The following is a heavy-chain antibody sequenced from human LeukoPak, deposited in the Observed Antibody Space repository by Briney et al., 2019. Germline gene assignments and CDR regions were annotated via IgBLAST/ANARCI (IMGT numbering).Heavy chain of an antibody. V-gene: IGHV4-38-2*02. CDR3: AGGYCSSTSCYYGMDV. J-gene: IGHJ6*02. CDR2: IYHTGSA. Sequence: SETLSLTCSVSGYSFTSGHYWGWIRQPPGKGLEWIANIYHTGSAHYNPSLKSRVTISVDTSKNQFSLKLSSVTAADTAVYYCAGGYCSSTSCYYGMDVWGQGTTVTVSS. D-gene: IGHD2-2*01. CDR1: GYSFTSGHY.